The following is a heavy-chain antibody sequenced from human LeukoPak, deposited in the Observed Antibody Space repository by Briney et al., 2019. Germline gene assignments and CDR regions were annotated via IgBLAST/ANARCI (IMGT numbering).Heavy chain of an antibody. CDR1: GFTFSTYG. J-gene: IGHJ5*02. CDR2: TSYDGGNK. CDR3: AKSRGGYSYGDNWFDP. V-gene: IGHV3-30*18. Sequence: GGSLRLSCAASGFTFSTYGMHWVRQAPGKGLEWVAVTSYDGGNKYYADSVKGRFTISRDNSKNTLYLQMNSLRAEDTAVCYCAKSRGGYSYGDNWFDPWGQGTPVTVSS. D-gene: IGHD5-18*01.